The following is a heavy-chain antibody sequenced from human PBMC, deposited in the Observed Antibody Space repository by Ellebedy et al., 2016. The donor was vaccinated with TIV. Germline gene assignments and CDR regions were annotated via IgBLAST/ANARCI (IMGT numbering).Heavy chain of an antibody. Sequence: PGGSLRFSCAASGFTFSSYVIHWVRQAPGKGLEWVPVISYDGSNKYYADSVKGRFTISRDNSKNTLYLQMNSLRAEETAVYYCARVAVIRAAYGDYVHFDYWGQGTLVTVSS. CDR2: ISYDGSNK. V-gene: IGHV3-30-3*01. CDR1: GFTFSSYV. D-gene: IGHD4-17*01. CDR3: ARVAVIRAAYGDYVHFDY. J-gene: IGHJ4*02.